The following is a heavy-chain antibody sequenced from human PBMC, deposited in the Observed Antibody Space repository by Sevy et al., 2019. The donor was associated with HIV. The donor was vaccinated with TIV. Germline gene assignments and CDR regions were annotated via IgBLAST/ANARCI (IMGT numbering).Heavy chain of an antibody. J-gene: IGHJ4*02. CDR3: ATTKDYYDSSGCPFDY. Sequence: ASVKVSCKVSGYTLTQLSMHWVRQAPGKGLEWMGSFDPEDGETIYAQKLQGRVTMTEDTSADTAYMELNCLRSEDTAVYYCATTKDYYDSSGCPFDYWGQGTPVTVSS. D-gene: IGHD3-22*01. CDR1: GYTLTQLS. CDR2: FDPEDGET. V-gene: IGHV1-24*01.